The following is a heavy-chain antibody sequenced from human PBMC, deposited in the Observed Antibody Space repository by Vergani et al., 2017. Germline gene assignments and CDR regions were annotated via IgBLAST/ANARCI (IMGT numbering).Heavy chain of an antibody. V-gene: IGHV3-64D*06. CDR2: ISSNGGST. CDR1: GFTFSSYA. J-gene: IGHJ3*02. Sequence: EVQLVESGGGLVQPGGSLRLSCSASGFTFSSYAMHWVRQAPGKGLEYVSAISSNGGSTYYADSVKGRFTISRDNSKNTLYLQMNSLRAEDTALYYCAKDRSSSWYFDAFDMWGLGTMVTISS. D-gene: IGHD6-13*01. CDR3: AKDRSSSWYFDAFDM.